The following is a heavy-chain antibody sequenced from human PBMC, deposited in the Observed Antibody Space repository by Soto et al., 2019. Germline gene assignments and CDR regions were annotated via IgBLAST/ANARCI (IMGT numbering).Heavy chain of an antibody. Sequence: GGSLRLSCAASGFTFSSYSMNWVRQAPGKGLEWVSSISSSSSYIYYADSVKGRFTISRDNAKNSLYLQMNSLRAEDTAVYYCARDQSGRYYYYGMDVWGQGTTVTVSS. V-gene: IGHV3-21*01. CDR2: ISSSSSYI. J-gene: IGHJ6*02. CDR3: ARDQSGRYYYYGMDV. CDR1: GFTFSSYS.